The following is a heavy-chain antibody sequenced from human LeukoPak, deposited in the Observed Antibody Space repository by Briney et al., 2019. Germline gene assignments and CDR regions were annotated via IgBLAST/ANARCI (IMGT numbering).Heavy chain of an antibody. CDR2: ISASGGTA. V-gene: IGHV3-23*01. CDR3: AKEPREYCSSTSCPNWFDS. J-gene: IGHJ5*01. Sequence: GGSLRLSCAASGFTFNNYAMSWVRQAPGKGLEWVSAISASGGTAYYADSVKGRFTISRDNSENTLFLQMNSLRAEDTAVYYCAKEPREYCSSTSCPNWFDSWGQGTLVTVSS. CDR1: GFTFNNYA. D-gene: IGHD2-2*01.